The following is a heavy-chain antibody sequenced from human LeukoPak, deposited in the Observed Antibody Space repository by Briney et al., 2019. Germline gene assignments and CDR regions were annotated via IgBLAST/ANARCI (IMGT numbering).Heavy chain of an antibody. V-gene: IGHV3-23*01. J-gene: IGHJ4*02. Sequence: GGALRLSCATFTYAMNWVRQAPGKGLECVSRISASLGSTFYADSVKGRFTISRDNYKNTVTLQMNRQRADDSAVYYCAAWGGVATSTWYCGPFDYWGQGTLVTVSS. CDR3: AAWGGVATSTWYCGPFDY. CDR2: ISASLGST. CDR1: TYA. D-gene: IGHD6-13*01.